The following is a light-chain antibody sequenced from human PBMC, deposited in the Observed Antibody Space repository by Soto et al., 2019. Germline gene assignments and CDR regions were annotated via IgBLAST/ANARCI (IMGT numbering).Light chain of an antibody. J-gene: IGKJ1*01. CDR1: QPIGTS. V-gene: IGKV1-39*01. CDR2: AAT. Sequence: DIQMTQSPSSLSAFVGDSVTVTFRASQPIGTSLHWYQQRAGTAPKVLISAATKLQSGVPSRFSGRGSGTDFTLTISNLQPEDSATYFCQQGYNTFWTFGRGTKVDIK. CDR3: QQGYNTFWT.